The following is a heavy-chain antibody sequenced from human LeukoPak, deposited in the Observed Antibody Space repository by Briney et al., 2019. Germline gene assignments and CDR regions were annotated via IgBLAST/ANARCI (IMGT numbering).Heavy chain of an antibody. J-gene: IGHJ4*02. CDR3: ATDSSGYQSLDY. D-gene: IGHD3-22*01. V-gene: IGHV3-23*01. CDR2: ISGSGGST. Sequence: GGSLRLSCAASGFTFSSYAMSWVRQAPGKGLEWVSAISGSGGSTYYADSAKGRFTISRDNSKNTLYLQMNSLRAEDTAVYYCATDSSGYQSLDYWGQGTLVTVSS. CDR1: GFTFSSYA.